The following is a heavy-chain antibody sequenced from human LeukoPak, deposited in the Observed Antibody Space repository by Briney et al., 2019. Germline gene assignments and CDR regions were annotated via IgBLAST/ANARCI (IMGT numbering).Heavy chain of an antibody. J-gene: IGHJ4*02. CDR2: ISSSSSTI. Sequence: GGSLRLSWAASGFTFSSYSMNWVRQAPGRGLEWVSYISSSSSTIYYADSVKGRFTISRDNAKNSLYLQMNSLRAEDTAVYYCARDRGRSFDYWGQGTLVTVSS. V-gene: IGHV3-48*01. CDR3: ARDRGRSFDY. CDR1: GFTFSSYS. D-gene: IGHD5-12*01.